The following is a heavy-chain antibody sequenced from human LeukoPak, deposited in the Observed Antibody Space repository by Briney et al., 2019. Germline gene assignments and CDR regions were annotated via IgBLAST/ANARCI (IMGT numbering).Heavy chain of an antibody. CDR2: FDPEDGET. Sequence: AAVKVSCKVSGYTLTELSMHWVRQPPGKGLEWMGGFDPEDGETIYAQKFQGRVTMTEDTSTDTAYMELSSLRSEDTAVYYCATTASTVTTGPFDYWGQGTLVTVSS. CDR1: GYTLTELS. CDR3: ATTASTVTTGPFDY. V-gene: IGHV1-24*01. J-gene: IGHJ4*02. D-gene: IGHD4-11*01.